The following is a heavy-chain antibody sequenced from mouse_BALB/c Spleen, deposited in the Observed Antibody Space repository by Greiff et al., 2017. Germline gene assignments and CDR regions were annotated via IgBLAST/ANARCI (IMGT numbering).Heavy chain of an antibody. Sequence: EVQLVESGGGLVKPGGSLKLSCAASGFTFSSYAMSWVRQTPEKGLEWVASISSGGSTYYPDSVKGRFTISRDNARNILYLQMSSLRSDDTAMYYCARGRELRGAAMDYWGQGTSVTVSS. CDR1: GFTFSSYA. D-gene: IGHD1-1*01. CDR3: ARGRELRGAAMDY. CDR2: ISSGGST. V-gene: IGHV5-6-5*01. J-gene: IGHJ4*01.